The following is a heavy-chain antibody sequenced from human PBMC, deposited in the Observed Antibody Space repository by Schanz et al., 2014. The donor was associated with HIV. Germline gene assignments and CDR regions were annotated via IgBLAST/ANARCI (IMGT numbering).Heavy chain of an antibody. D-gene: IGHD1-7*01. Sequence: EVQLVESGGGLVQTGRSLRLSCAASGFPFDDFAMHWVRQVPGKGLEWVSGISWNRRSIAYADSVKGRFSLSRDNARDSLSLQMSSLRSEDTAVYYCVRRRRGNYGPFDYGGQGTLVTVSS. CDR2: ISWNRRSI. J-gene: IGHJ4*02. CDR1: GFPFDDFA. V-gene: IGHV3-9*01. CDR3: VRRRRGNYGPFDY.